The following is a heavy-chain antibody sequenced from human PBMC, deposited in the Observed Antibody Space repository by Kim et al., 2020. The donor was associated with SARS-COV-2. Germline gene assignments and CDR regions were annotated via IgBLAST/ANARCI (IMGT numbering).Heavy chain of an antibody. Sequence: SETLSLTCTVSGGSISSSTYYWDWIRQPPGKGLEWIGSISYSGSTYYNPSLKSRVTISVDTSNNQFSLKLSSVTAADTAVYYCVRSEQQLVRFDHWGQGTLVTVSS. CDR1: GGSISSSTYY. CDR2: ISYSGST. D-gene: IGHD6-13*01. V-gene: IGHV4-39*01. CDR3: VRSEQQLVRFDH. J-gene: IGHJ4*02.